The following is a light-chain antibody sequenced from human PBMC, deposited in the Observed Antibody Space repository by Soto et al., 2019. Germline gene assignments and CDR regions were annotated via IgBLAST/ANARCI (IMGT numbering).Light chain of an antibody. J-gene: IGKJ4*01. CDR1: QSLLDSNGYNY. CDR3: MQGQQTPLT. CDR2: LGS. V-gene: IGKV2-28*01. Sequence: DIVMTQSPLSLPVTPGEPASISCRSSQSLLDSNGYNYLDWYLQRPGQSPQLLIYLGSNRASGVPDRFSGSGSGTDFTLKISRVEAEYVGFYYYMQGQQTPLTFGGGTKVDIK.